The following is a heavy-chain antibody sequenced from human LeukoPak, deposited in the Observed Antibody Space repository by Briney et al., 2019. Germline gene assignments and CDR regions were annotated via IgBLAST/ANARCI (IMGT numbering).Heavy chain of an antibody. CDR2: INHSGST. CDR1: GGFFSGYY. V-gene: IGHV4-34*01. CDR3: ARVKRGYSYGFHPGWFDP. J-gene: IGHJ5*02. D-gene: IGHD5-18*01. Sequence: SETLSLTCAVYGGFFSGYYWSWIRQPPGKGLEWIGEINHSGSTNYNPSLKSRVTISVDTSKNQFSLKLSSVTAADTAVYYCARVKRGYSYGFHPGWFDPWGQGTLVTVSS.